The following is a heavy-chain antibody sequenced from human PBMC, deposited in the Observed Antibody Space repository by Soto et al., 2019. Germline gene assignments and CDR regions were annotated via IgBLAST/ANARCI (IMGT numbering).Heavy chain of an antibody. D-gene: IGHD2-2*01. CDR3: ARPSDYYYMDV. J-gene: IGHJ6*03. CDR1: GGSISSYY. CDR2: IYYSGST. Sequence: PSETLSLTCTVSGGSISSYYWSWIRQPPGKGLEWIGYIYYSGSTNYNPSLKSRVTISVDTSKNQFSLNLSSVTAADTAVYYCARPSDYYYMDVWGKGTTVTVSS. V-gene: IGHV4-59*08.